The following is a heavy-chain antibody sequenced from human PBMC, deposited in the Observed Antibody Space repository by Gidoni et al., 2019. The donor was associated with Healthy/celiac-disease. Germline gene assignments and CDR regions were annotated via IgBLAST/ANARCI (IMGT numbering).Heavy chain of an antibody. CDR3: AKYGFWYGLDV. CDR1: AFIFSSSW. V-gene: IGHV3-7*01. CDR2: IKPDGSEK. Sequence: EVQLVESGGGLVQAGGSLRPSCAGRAFIFSSSWMSWVRQAPGKGLEWVAKIKPDGSEKNYVDSVKGRFTISRDNAKNSLYLQMNSLRADDSAVYYCAKYGFWYGLDVWGQGTTVTVSS. D-gene: IGHD3-10*01. J-gene: IGHJ6*02.